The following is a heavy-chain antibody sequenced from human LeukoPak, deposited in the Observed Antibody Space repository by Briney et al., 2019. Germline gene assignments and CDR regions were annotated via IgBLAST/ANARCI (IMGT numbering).Heavy chain of an antibody. CDR3: ARDGPAPTGPVYYYYGMDV. CDR1: GHTFTGYY. CDR2: INPNSGGT. J-gene: IGHJ6*02. Sequence: ASVKVSCKASGHTFTGYYMHWVRQAPGQGLEWMGWINPNSGGTNYAQKFQGRVTMTRDTSISTAYMELSRLRSDDTAVYYCARDGPAPTGPVYYYYGMDVWGQGTTVTVSS. V-gene: IGHV1-2*02. D-gene: IGHD2-2*01.